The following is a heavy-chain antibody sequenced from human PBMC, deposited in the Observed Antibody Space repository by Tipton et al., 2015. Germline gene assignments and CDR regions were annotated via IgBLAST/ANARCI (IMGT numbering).Heavy chain of an antibody. CDR1: GGTFSRYA. D-gene: IGHD3-22*01. Sequence: QSGAEVKKPGSSVKVSCKASGGTFSRYAIAWVRQAPGQGLEWVGGIIPLFGGPLYAQKFQGRVTITADKSTSTVYMELSSLRSEDTAVYYCARSRTFYDSNGYYFSYNWFDPWGQGTLVTVSS. J-gene: IGHJ5*02. CDR3: ARSRTFYDSNGYYFSYNWFDP. V-gene: IGHV1-69*06. CDR2: IIPLFGGP.